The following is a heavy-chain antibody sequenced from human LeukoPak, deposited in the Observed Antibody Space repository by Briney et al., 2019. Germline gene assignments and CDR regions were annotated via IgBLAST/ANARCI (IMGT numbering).Heavy chain of an antibody. CDR2: MNQDGSKK. CDR1: GFIFNNYR. D-gene: IGHD6-19*01. J-gene: IGHJ4*02. CDR3: ARAGSGSYVGYYFDY. Sequence: PGVSLRLSCAASGFIFNNYRMTWVRQAPGKGLEWVANMNQDGSKKYYVDSVEGRFTISRDNAKNLVFLQMNSLRGEDTAVYHCARAGSGSYVGYYFDYWGQGALVTVSS. V-gene: IGHV3-7*01.